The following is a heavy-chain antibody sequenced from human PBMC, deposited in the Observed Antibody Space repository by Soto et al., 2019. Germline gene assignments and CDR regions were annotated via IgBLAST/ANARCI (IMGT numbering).Heavy chain of an antibody. J-gene: IGHJ4*02. CDR1: GGSVSGGGYY. CDR3: AGSSARSIFDY. CDR2: IYHTGST. Sequence: QVQLQESGPGLVKPSQTLSLTCTVSGGSVSGGGYYWSWIRQLPGKGLEWIGYIYHTGSTFYNPSLKSRVTIFLDKSKSQFSLKLASVTAADTAIYSCAGSSARSIFDYWGQGSLVTVSS. D-gene: IGHD6-25*01. V-gene: IGHV4-31*03.